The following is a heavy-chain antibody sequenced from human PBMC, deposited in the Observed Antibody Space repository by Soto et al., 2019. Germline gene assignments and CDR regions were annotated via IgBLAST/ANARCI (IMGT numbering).Heavy chain of an antibody. J-gene: IGHJ6*03. CDR1: GGSFSGYY. Sequence: SETLSLTCAVYGGSFSGYYWSWIRQPPGKGLEWIGEINHSGSTNYNPSLKSRVTISVDTSKNQFSLKLSSVTAADTAVYYCAREGGSYMDVWGKGTTVTVSS. CDR2: INHSGST. V-gene: IGHV4-34*01. CDR3: AREGGSYMDV.